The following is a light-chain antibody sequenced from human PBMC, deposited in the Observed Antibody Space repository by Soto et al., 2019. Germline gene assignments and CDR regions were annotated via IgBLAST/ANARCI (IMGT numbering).Light chain of an antibody. V-gene: IGKV3-15*01. CDR1: QTVSRK. CDR2: GAS. J-gene: IGKJ1*01. Sequence: ILVTQSPYTLSLSPGERATLSCRASQTVSRKLAWYQQKPGQAPRLLIYGASTRATGIPARFSGSGSGTEFTLTISSLQYEDFAVYYCQQYNNWHPWTFGQGTKVDIK. CDR3: QQYNNWHPWT.